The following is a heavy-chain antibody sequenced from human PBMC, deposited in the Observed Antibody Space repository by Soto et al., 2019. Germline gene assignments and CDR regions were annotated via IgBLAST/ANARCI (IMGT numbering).Heavy chain of an antibody. CDR2: ISSNSRYT. V-gene: IGHV3-11*05. J-gene: IGHJ4*02. Sequence: QVQLVESGGGLVKPGGSLRLSCVASGFTFTDYYLTWIRQAPGKGLEWVSYISSNSRYTNYADYVKGRFTISRDDAKNPRERQTSRRRSEDTAREWGARERAGYSSVWAYWGKGTLVTVSS. D-gene: IGHD6-19*01. CDR1: GFTFTDYY. CDR3: ARERAGYSSVWAY.